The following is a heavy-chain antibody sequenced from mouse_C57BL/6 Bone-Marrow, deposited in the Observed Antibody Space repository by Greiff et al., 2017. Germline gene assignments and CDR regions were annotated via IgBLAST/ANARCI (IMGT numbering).Heavy chain of an antibody. D-gene: IGHD1-1*02. CDR2: IYPRSGNT. J-gene: IGHJ4*01. V-gene: IGHV1-81*01. CDR1: GYTFTSYG. Sequence: QVQLQQSGAELARPGASVKLSCKASGYTFTSYGISWVKQRTGQGLEWIGEIYPRSGNTYYNEKFKGKATLTADKSSSTDYMELRSLTSEDSAVYFCARYYLTAGLADDWGQGTSVTVSS. CDR3: ARYYLTAGLADD.